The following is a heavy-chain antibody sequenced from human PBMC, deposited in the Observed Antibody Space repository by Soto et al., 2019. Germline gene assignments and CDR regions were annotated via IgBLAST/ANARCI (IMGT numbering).Heavy chain of an antibody. Sequence: QLQLQESGPGLVKPSETLSLTCTVSGGSISSSSYYWGWIRQPPGKGLEWIGSIYYSGSTYYNPSLTSRVTISVDPSKNQFSLKLSSVTAADTAVYYCARTYCGGDCYDRFDYWGQGTLVTVS. CDR3: ARTYCGGDCYDRFDY. CDR1: GGSISSSSYY. V-gene: IGHV4-39*01. D-gene: IGHD2-21*02. CDR2: IYYSGST. J-gene: IGHJ4*02.